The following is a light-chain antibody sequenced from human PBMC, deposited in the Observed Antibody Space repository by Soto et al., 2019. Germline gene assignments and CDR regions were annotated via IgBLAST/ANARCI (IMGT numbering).Light chain of an antibody. CDR1: QSVLYSSNNKNY. CDR3: QQRHNWPIT. V-gene: IGKV4-1*01. CDR2: DTS. J-gene: IGKJ5*01. Sequence: DIVMTQSPDSLAVSLVERATINCKSSQSVLYSSNNKNYLAWYQQRPGQPPRLLIYDTSNRATGIPARFSGSGSGTDFTLTISGLEPADLGVYYCQQRHNWPITFGQGTRLEIK.